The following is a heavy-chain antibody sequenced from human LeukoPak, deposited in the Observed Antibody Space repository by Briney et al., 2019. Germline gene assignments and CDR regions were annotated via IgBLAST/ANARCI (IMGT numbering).Heavy chain of an antibody. CDR3: AKTAKTGDGSD. J-gene: IGHJ4*02. CDR2: IYHTGIT. Sequence: SETLSLTCSVSGYSISSGDYWAWIRPPPGMGLQWIGIIYHTGITYYTPSLKSRVTISVDTSKNQFSLKLSSVTAADTAVYYCAKTAKTGDGSDWGQGTLVTVSS. V-gene: IGHV4-38-2*02. CDR1: GYSISSGDY. D-gene: IGHD7-27*01.